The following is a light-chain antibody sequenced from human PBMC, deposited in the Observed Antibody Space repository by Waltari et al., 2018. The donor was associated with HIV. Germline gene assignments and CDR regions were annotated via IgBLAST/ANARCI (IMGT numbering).Light chain of an antibody. CDR2: GAS. Sequence: EIVLTQSPGTLSLSPGESATLSSRASQSVSSSYLAWYQQKPGQAPRLLIYGASSRATGIPDRFSGSGSGTDFTLTISRLEPEDFAVYYCQQYGSSPPLTFGGGTKVEIK. J-gene: IGKJ4*01. V-gene: IGKV3-20*01. CDR3: QQYGSSPPLT. CDR1: QSVSSSY.